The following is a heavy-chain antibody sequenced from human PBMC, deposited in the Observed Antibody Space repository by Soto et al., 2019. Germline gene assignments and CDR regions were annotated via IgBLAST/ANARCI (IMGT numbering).Heavy chain of an antibody. V-gene: IGHV4-39*01. J-gene: IGHJ5*02. CDR3: AGPGDCSGGTCHENWFDP. CDR1: GGSITSSTFS. D-gene: IGHD2-15*01. CDR2: IYYSGST. Sequence: QLQLQESGPGLLKPSETLSLTCTVSGGSITSSTFSWGWIRQPPGKGLEWIGRIYYSGSTYCNPSLNSGVTISVNTSKNQLALRLKSVTAADTAVYYCAGPGDCSGGTCHENWFDPWGQGSLVTVSS.